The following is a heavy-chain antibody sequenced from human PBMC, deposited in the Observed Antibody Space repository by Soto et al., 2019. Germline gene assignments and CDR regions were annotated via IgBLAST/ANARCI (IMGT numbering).Heavy chain of an antibody. CDR1: GFTLSSCS. D-gene: IGHD5-18*01. V-gene: IGHV3-21*01. CDR2: ISSSSSYI. Sequence: GGSLRLSCAASGFTLSSCSMNWVRQAPGKGLEWVSSISSSSSYIYYADSVKGRFTISRDNAKNSLYLQMNSLRAEDTAVYYCGGDGDTARGRSDAFYIWGQGTMVTVSS. J-gene: IGHJ3*02. CDR3: GGDGDTARGRSDAFYI.